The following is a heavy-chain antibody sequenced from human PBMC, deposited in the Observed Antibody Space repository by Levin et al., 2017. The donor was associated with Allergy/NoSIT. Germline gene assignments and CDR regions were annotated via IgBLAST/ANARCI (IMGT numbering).Heavy chain of an antibody. CDR1: GFTFSSYA. CDR2: ISGSGGST. CDR3: AKRVGAVAGTIDY. Sequence: GESLKISCAASGFTFSSYAMSWVRQAPGKGLEWVSAISGSGGSTYYADSVKGRFTISRDNSKNTLYLQMNSLRAEDTAVYYCAKRVGAVAGTIDYWGQGTLVTVSS. V-gene: IGHV3-23*01. D-gene: IGHD6-19*01. J-gene: IGHJ4*02.